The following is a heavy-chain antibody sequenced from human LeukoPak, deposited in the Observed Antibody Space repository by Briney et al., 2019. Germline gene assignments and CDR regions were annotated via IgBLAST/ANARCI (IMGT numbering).Heavy chain of an antibody. CDR3: ARVVSTYDFWSDRSGGGPYYYYYMDV. Sequence: ASVKVSCKASGGTFTSYAFTWVRQAPGQGLEWMGGIMPIFGTANYAQKFQGRVTSTTDESTSTDYMELRRLRCEDTAVYYCARVVSTYDFWSDRSGGGPYYYYYMDVWGKGTSVTVSS. V-gene: IGHV1-69*05. CDR1: GGTFTSYA. CDR2: IMPIFGTA. D-gene: IGHD3-3*01. J-gene: IGHJ6*03.